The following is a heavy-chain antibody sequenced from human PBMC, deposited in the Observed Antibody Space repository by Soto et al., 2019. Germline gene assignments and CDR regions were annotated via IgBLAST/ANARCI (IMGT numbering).Heavy chain of an antibody. CDR1: GHSISSGYY. J-gene: IGHJ3*02. CDR3: ARGADIMATTGDAFDI. V-gene: IGHV4-38-2*01. CDR2: VHHNENT. Sequence: SETLSLTCAVSGHSISSGYYWGWIRQPPGKGLEWIGNVHHNENTYYNPSLKSRVTISLHTSKNQFSLKVSSVTAADTAVYYCARGADIMATTGDAFDIWGQGTMVTVSS. D-gene: IGHD5-12*01.